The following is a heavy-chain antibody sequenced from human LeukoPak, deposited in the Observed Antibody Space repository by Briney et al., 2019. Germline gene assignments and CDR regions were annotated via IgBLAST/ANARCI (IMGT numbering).Heavy chain of an antibody. V-gene: IGHV3-7*01. CDR1: GFAFTTVW. Sequence: GGSLRLSCAASGFAFTTVWMGWVRQAPGKGLECVANIKLDGSEKSYADSLKARFTISRGTAKNSLYLQMNSLRVDDTAVYYGAAWDRSHWFDYWGQGTLVTVSS. D-gene: IGHD1-26*01. CDR3: AAWDRSHWFDY. J-gene: IGHJ4*02. CDR2: IKLDGSEK.